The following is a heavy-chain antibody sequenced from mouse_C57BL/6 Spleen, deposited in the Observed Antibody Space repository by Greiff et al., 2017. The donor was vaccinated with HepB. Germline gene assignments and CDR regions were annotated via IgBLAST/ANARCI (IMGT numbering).Heavy chain of an antibody. CDR1: GYSFTSYY. D-gene: IGHD1-1*01. V-gene: IGHV1-66*01. Sequence: QVQLKETGPELVKPGASVKISCKASGYSFTSYYIHWVKQRPGQGLEWIGWIYPGSGNTKYNEKFKGKATLTADTSSSTAYMQLSSLTSEDSAVYYCARGVYYYGSRDYFDYWGQGTTLTVSS. CDR2: IYPGSGNT. J-gene: IGHJ2*01. CDR3: ARGVYYYGSRDYFDY.